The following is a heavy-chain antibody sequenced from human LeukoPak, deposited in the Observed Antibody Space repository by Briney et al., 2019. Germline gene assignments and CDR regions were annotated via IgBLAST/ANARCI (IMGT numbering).Heavy chain of an antibody. CDR3: ARLSSGWYSWFDP. Sequence: PSETLSLTCAVYGGSFSGYYWTWIRQPPGKGLEWIGEINHSGSTKYNPSLKSRVTVSVDTSKNHFSLKLRSVTAADTAVYYCARLSSGWYSWFDPWGQGTLVTVSS. V-gene: IGHV4-34*01. CDR1: GGSFSGYY. CDR2: INHSGST. D-gene: IGHD6-19*01. J-gene: IGHJ5*02.